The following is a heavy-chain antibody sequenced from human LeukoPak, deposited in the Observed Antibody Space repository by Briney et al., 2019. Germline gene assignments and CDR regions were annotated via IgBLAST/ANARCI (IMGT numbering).Heavy chain of an antibody. V-gene: IGHV3-20*04. Sequence: GGSLRLSCAASGFTFDDYGMSWVRQAPGKGLEWVSGINWNGGSTGYADSVKGRFTISRDNAKNSLYLQMNSLRAEDTAVYYCARVVAARLEQQLAKYNWFDPWGQGTLVTVSS. CDR1: GFTFDDYG. CDR3: ARVVAARLEQQLAKYNWFDP. J-gene: IGHJ5*02. D-gene: IGHD6-13*01. CDR2: INWNGGST.